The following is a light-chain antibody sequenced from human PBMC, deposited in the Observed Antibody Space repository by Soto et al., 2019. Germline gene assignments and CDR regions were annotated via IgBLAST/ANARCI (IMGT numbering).Light chain of an antibody. Sequence: EIVMTQSPATLSVSSGERATLSCRASQSVRSNLAWYQQKPGQAPRLLIYGASTRAIGVPARFSGSGSGTEFTLTISSLQSEDFAVYYCQQYNNWPPYTFGRGTKLEIK. CDR3: QQYNNWPPYT. J-gene: IGKJ2*01. V-gene: IGKV3-15*01. CDR1: QSVRSN. CDR2: GAS.